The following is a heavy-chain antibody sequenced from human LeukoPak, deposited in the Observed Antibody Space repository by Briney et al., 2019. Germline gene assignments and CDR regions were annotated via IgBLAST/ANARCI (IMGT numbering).Heavy chain of an antibody. J-gene: IGHJ6*03. CDR3: AKDQIFYGNYVRGSTVRPKTYYYMDV. V-gene: IGHV3-30*02. CDR2: IRDDGSSK. CDR1: GFTFSSYG. Sequence: GGSLRLSCAASGFTFSSYGMNWVRQAPGKGLEWVAFIRDDGSSKYYADSVKGRITVSRDNSKDTLSLQMNSLRAVDTAVYFCAKDQIFYGNYVRGSTVRPKTYYYMDVWGKGTTVIISS. D-gene: IGHD3-10*02.